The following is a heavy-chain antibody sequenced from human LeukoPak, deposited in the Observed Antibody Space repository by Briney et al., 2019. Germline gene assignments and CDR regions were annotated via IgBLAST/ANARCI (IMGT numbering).Heavy chain of an antibody. CDR2: INPNSGGT. CDR3: ARVRGYCSSTSCYWDAFDI. Sequence: ASVKVSCKASGYTFTSYGISWVRQAPGQGLEWMGWINPNSGGTNYAQKFQGWVTMTRDTSISTAYMELSRLRSDDTAVYYCARVRGYCSSTSCYWDAFDIWGQGTVVTVSS. V-gene: IGHV1-2*04. CDR1: GYTFTSYG. J-gene: IGHJ3*02. D-gene: IGHD2-2*01.